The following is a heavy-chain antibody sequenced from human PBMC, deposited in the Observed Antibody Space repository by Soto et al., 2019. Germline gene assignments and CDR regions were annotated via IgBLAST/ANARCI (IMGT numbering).Heavy chain of an antibody. Sequence: QVQLVQSGAEVKKPGSSVKVSCKASGGTFSSYAISWVRQAPGQGLEWMGGIIPIFGTANYAQKFQGRVTITXXEXTXXAYMELSSLRSEDTAVYYCASLVVVTASYYYGVDVWGQGTTVTVSS. V-gene: IGHV1-69*05. D-gene: IGHD2-21*02. CDR3: ASLVVVTASYYYGVDV. CDR2: IIPIFGTA. J-gene: IGHJ6*02. CDR1: GGTFSSYA.